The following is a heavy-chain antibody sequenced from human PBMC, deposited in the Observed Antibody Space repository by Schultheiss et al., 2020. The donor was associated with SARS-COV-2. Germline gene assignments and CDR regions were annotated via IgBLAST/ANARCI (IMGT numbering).Heavy chain of an antibody. Sequence: ASVKVSCKASVYTFTGYYMHWVRQAPGQGLEWMGWINPNSGGTNYAQKFQGWVTITADKSTSTAYMELSSLRSEDTAVYYCARDGPDYGDYVPYYYYGMDVWGQGTTVTVSS. J-gene: IGHJ6*02. D-gene: IGHD4-17*01. CDR2: INPNSGGT. CDR3: ARDGPDYGDYVPYYYYGMDV. CDR1: VYTFTGYY. V-gene: IGHV1-2*04.